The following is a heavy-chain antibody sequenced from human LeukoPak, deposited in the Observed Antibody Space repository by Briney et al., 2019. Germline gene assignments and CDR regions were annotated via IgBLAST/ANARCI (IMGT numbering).Heavy chain of an antibody. D-gene: IGHD6-13*01. J-gene: IGHJ4*02. CDR2: IYTSGNT. Sequence: SETLSLTCTVPGVPITSHYWSWPRHPAGKGLEWIGRIYTSGNTNYTPSLKSRVTMSVDTSKNQFSLKLSSVTAADTAVYYCARDKRAPVIAGDYWGQGTLVTVSS. CDR3: ARDKRAPVIAGDY. V-gene: IGHV4-4*07. CDR1: GVPITSHY.